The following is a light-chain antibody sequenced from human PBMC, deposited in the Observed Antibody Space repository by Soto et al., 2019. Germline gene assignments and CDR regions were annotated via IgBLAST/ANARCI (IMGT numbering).Light chain of an antibody. CDR3: LQDYTYPFT. V-gene: IGKV1-6*01. Sequence: AIQMTQSPSSLSASVGDRVTITCRASQDIRHDLAWYQQKPGKPPKVLIYGASTFQSGVPSRFGGSRSGTDFTLTITSLQPEDFAAYYCLQDYTYPFTFGQGTKLYIK. CDR2: GAS. CDR1: QDIRHD. J-gene: IGKJ2*01.